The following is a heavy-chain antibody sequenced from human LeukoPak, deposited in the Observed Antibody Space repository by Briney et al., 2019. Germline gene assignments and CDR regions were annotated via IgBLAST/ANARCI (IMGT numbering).Heavy chain of an antibody. J-gene: IGHJ6*03. V-gene: IGHV4-30-4*08. CDR3: ARDENSYYMDV. CDR1: GVSISSGDYY. CDR2: ISYSGST. Sequence: PSEXXXXTCAVSGVSISSGDYYWTWIRQPPGKGLEWIGYISYSGSTYYNPSLKSGITISLDTSKNQFSLKVTSVTAADTAVYYCARDENSYYMDVWGTGTTVTVSS.